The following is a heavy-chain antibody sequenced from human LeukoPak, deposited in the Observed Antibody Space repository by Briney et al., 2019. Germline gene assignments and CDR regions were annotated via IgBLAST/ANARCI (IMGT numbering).Heavy chain of an antibody. J-gene: IGHJ4*02. CDR3: ARVIYSSGWYYFDY. D-gene: IGHD6-19*01. CDR1: GGTFSSYA. CDR2: IIPIFGTA. Sequence: GASVKVSCKASGGTFSSYAISWVRQAPGQGLAWMGGIIPIFGTANYAQKFQGRVTITADGSTSTAYMELSSLRSEDTAVYYCARVIYSSGWYYFDYWGQGTLVTVSS. V-gene: IGHV1-69*13.